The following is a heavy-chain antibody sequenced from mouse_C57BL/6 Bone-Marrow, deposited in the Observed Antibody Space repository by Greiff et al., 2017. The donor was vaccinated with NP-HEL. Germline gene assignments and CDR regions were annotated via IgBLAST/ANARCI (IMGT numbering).Heavy chain of an antibody. V-gene: IGHV1-69*01. CDR3: ARSHYYGGNYDY. Sequence: QVQLQQPGAELVMPGASVKLSCTASGYTFTSYWMHWVKQRPGQGLEWIGEIDPSDSYTNYTQKFKGKSTLTVDKSSSTAYMQLSSLTSEDSAVYYCARSHYYGGNYDYGGQGTTLTVSS. J-gene: IGHJ2*01. D-gene: IGHD1-1*01. CDR1: GYTFTSYW. CDR2: IDPSDSYT.